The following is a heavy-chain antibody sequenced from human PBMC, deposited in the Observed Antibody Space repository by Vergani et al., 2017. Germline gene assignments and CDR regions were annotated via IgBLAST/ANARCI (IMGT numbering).Heavy chain of an antibody. CDR3: ARAWPGQLGDYFDY. CDR1: GFTFSSYA. CDR2: ISYDGSNK. V-gene: IGHV3-30-3*01. J-gene: IGHJ4*02. D-gene: IGHD6-6*01. Sequence: LVESGGGVVQPGRSLRLSCAASGFTFSSYAMHWVRQAPGKGLEWVAVISYDGSNKYYADSVKGRFTISRDNSKNTLYLQMNSLRAEDTAVYYCARAWPGQLGDYFDYWGQGTLVTVSS.